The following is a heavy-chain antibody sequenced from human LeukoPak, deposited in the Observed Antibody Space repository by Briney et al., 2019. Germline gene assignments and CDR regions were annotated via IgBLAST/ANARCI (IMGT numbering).Heavy chain of an antibody. CDR2: IYYSGST. Sequence: SETLSLTCTVSGGSISSSSYYWGWIRQPPGKGLEWIGSIYYSGSTYYNPSLKSRVTISVDTSKNQFSLKLSSVTAADTAVYYCARAGTEWEFDPWGQGTLVTVSS. J-gene: IGHJ5*02. V-gene: IGHV4-39*01. CDR3: ARAGTEWEFDP. CDR1: GGSISSSSYY. D-gene: IGHD1-26*01.